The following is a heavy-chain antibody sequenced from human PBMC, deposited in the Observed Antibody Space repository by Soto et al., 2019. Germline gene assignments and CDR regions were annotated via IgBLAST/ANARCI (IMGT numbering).Heavy chain of an antibody. Sequence: GGSLRLSCAASGFTFSSYAMSWVRQAPGKGLEWVSAISGSGGSTYYADSVKGRFTISRDNSKNTLYLQMNSLRAEDTAVYYCARTNYDFWSGYYYFDYWGQGTLVTVSS. CDR2: ISGSGGST. J-gene: IGHJ4*02. V-gene: IGHV3-23*01. CDR3: ARTNYDFWSGYYYFDY. CDR1: GFTFSSYA. D-gene: IGHD3-3*01.